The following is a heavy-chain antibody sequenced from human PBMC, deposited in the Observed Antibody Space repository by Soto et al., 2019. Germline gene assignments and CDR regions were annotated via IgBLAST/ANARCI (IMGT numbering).Heavy chain of an antibody. D-gene: IGHD3-3*01. J-gene: IGHJ6*02. V-gene: IGHV6-1*01. CDR3: ARVRYDFWSGSTYYSGMDV. Sequence: SQTLSLTCAISGDSVSSNSAAWNWIRQSPSRGLEWLGRTYYRSKWYNDYAVSVKSRITINPDTSKNQFSLQPNSVTPEDTAVYYCARVRYDFWSGSTYYSGMDVWGQGTTVTVYS. CDR2: TYYRSKWYN. CDR1: GDSVSSNSAA.